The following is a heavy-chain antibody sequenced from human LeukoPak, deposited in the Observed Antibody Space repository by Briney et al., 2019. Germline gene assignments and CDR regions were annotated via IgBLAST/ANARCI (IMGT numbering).Heavy chain of an antibody. V-gene: IGHV1-2*02. D-gene: IGHD2-15*01. J-gene: IGHJ4*02. Sequence: APVKVSCKASGYTFTGYYMHWVRQAPGQGLEWMGWINPNSGGTNYAQKFQGRVTMTRDTSISTAYMELSRLRSDDTAVYYCARVPRYCSGGSCPHFDYGGQGPLVTVSS. CDR1: GYTFTGYY. CDR3: ARVPRYCSGGSCPHFDY. CDR2: INPNSGGT.